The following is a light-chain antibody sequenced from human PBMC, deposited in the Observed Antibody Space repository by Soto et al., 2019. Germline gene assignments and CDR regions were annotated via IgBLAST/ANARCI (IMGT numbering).Light chain of an antibody. CDR3: SSFTTIGTLV. V-gene: IGLV2-14*01. Sequence: QSALTQPASVSGSPGQSITISCTGTSSDVGGYNYVSWYQQHPGKAPKLVIFEVSNRPSGISDRFSGSKSGITASLTIAGLQPEDEADYYCSSFTTIGTLVFGGGTKLTVL. CDR1: SSDVGGYNY. J-gene: IGLJ2*01. CDR2: EVS.